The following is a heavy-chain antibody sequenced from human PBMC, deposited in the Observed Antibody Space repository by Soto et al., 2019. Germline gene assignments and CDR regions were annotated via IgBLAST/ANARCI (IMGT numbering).Heavy chain of an antibody. CDR2: IYWNDDK. V-gene: IGHV2-5*01. D-gene: IGHD3-9*01. Sequence: GSGPTLVNPTQTLTLTCTFSGFSLSTSGVGVGWIRQPPGKALEWLALIYWNDDKRYSPSLKSRLTITKDTSKNQVVLTMTNMDPVDTATYYCAHLRPLRYFDWLLFAGGDYYGMDVWGQGTTVTVSS. CDR1: GFSLSTSGVG. J-gene: IGHJ6*02. CDR3: AHLRPLRYFDWLLFAGGDYYGMDV.